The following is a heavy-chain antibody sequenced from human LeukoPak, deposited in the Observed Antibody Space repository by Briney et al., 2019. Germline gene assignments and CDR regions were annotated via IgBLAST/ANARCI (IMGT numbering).Heavy chain of an antibody. V-gene: IGHV4-34*01. CDR1: GGSLSGYY. CDR2: INHSGST. Sequence: PSETLSLTCAVYGGSLSGYYWSWIRQPPGKGLEWIGEINHSGSTNYNPSLKSRVTISVDTSKNQFSLKLSSVTAADTAVYYCARGSGVRGANDCLDYWGQGTLVTVSS. CDR3: ARGSGVRGANDCLDY. J-gene: IGHJ4*02. D-gene: IGHD3-10*01.